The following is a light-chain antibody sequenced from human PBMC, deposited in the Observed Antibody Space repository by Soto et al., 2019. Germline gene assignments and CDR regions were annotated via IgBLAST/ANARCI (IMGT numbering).Light chain of an antibody. Sequence: EIVMTQSPATLSVSPGERATLSCRASQSVSNNLAWYQKKPGQAPRLLIYGASTRYTAIPTRCSGSGSATEFTLTISSLQSEDVAFYYCQQYNNWWTFGQGTRVDIK. V-gene: IGKV3-15*01. CDR1: QSVSNN. CDR2: GAS. CDR3: QQYNNWWT. J-gene: IGKJ1*01.